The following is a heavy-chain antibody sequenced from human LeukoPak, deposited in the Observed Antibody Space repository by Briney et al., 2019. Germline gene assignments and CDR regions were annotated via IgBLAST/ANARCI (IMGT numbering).Heavy chain of an antibody. D-gene: IGHD3-10*01. J-gene: IGHJ5*02. CDR3: ARLGQYGSGSYYNVGWFDP. V-gene: IGHV4-39*01. CDR2: IYYSGST. Sequence: PSETLSLTCTVSGGSISSSSYYWGWIRQPPGKGLEWIGSIYYSGSTYYNPSLKSRVTISVDTSKNQFSLKLSSVTAADTAVYYCARLGQYGSGSYYNVGWFDPWGQGTLVTVSS. CDR1: GGSISSSSYY.